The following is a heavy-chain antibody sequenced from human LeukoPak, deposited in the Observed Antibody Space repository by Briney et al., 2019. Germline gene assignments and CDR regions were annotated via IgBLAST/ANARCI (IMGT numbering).Heavy chain of an antibody. CDR2: ISGSGGST. Sequence: GGSQRLSCAASGFTLSSYAMSWVRQAPGKGLEWVSAISGSGGSTYYADSVKGRFTISRDNSKNTPYMQMNRLRAEDTAVYCCAKDVVGALWFGERHWGQGTLVTVSS. J-gene: IGHJ4*02. V-gene: IGHV3-23*01. D-gene: IGHD3-10*01. CDR3: AKDVVGALWFGERH. CDR1: GFTLSSYA.